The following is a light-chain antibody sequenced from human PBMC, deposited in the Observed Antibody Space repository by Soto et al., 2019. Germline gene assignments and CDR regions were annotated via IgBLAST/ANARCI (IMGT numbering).Light chain of an antibody. CDR1: QSLLHTSGENY. CDR3: MQALQNPWT. CDR2: LGS. V-gene: IGKV2-28*01. Sequence: DIVMAQSPLSLSVTPGERASISCRSSQSLLHTSGENYLDWYLQKPGKSPQLXIYLGSNRASGVPERFSGSGSGTDSTLKISRVVAEDVGVYYCMQALQNPWTFGQGTKVDIK. J-gene: IGKJ1*01.